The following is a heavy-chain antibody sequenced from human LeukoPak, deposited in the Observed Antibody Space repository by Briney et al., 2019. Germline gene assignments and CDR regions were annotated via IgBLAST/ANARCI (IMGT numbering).Heavy chain of an antibody. V-gene: IGHV3-23*01. J-gene: IGHJ4*02. Sequence: PGGSLRLSCAASGFTVSSNYMSWVRQAPGKGLEWVSAISGSGGSTYYADSVKGRFTISRDNSKNTLYLQMNSLRAEDTAVYYCATWGPHDYGDYVLVYWGQGTPVTVSS. CDR2: ISGSGGST. CDR3: ATWGPHDYGDYVLVY. CDR1: GFTVSSNY. D-gene: IGHD4-17*01.